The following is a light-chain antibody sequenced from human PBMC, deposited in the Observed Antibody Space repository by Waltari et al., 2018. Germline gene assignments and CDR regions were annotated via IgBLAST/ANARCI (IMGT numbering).Light chain of an antibody. CDR3: NSYAGSSSWV. Sequence: QSALTQPASVSGSPGQSITISCTGTSSDVGFYNYVSWYQQHPGKAPKLMIYEVSERPSGVSKRFSGSKSGNTASLTISGLQAEDEADYYCNSYAGSSSWVFGGGTKLTVL. V-gene: IGLV2-14*01. J-gene: IGLJ3*02. CDR2: EVS. CDR1: SSDVGFYNY.